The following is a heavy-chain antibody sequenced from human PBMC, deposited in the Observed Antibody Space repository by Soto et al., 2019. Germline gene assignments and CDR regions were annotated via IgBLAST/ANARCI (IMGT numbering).Heavy chain of an antibody. CDR1: GFSLSTSGVG. CDR3: ANTRRREGITIQPGVWVDP. J-gene: IGHJ5*02. CDR2: IYWNDDK. V-gene: IGHV2-5*01. Sequence: SGPTLVNPTQTLTLTCTFSGFSLSTSGVGVGWIRQPPGKALEWLALIYWNDDKRYSPSLKSRLTITKDNSKNQVVLTMTNMDPVDTATYYCANTRRREGITIQPGVWVDPWGQGTLVTVSS. D-gene: IGHD3-10*01.